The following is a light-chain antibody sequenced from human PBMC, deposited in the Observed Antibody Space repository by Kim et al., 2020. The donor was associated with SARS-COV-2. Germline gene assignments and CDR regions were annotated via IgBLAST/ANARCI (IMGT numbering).Light chain of an antibody. CDR2: GNR. CDR1: SSNSGAGYD. V-gene: IGLV1-40*01. CDR3: QSYDSSLNYV. Sequence: RGTSPSKGGSSNSGAGYDVHWYLQLPGTAPKRLIYGNRNRPSGVPDRFSGSKSGTSASLAITGLQAEDEADYYCQSYDSSLNYVFGTGTKVTVL. J-gene: IGLJ1*01.